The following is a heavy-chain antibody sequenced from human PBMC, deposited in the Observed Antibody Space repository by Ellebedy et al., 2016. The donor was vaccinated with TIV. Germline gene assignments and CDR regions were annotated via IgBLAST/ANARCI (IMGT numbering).Heavy chain of an antibody. CDR3: ARRSRGPSYYLDH. Sequence: PGGSLRLSCAGPGFPFSDYFMTWVRQAPGKGLEWVSYITNTCSTIYYADSVKGRFTVARDSSKNYLFLQMNNLRGEDAAVYYCARRSRGPSYYLDHWGQGALVTVSS. CDR2: ITNTCSTI. D-gene: IGHD3-10*01. V-gene: IGHV3-11*01. CDR1: GFPFSDYF. J-gene: IGHJ4*02.